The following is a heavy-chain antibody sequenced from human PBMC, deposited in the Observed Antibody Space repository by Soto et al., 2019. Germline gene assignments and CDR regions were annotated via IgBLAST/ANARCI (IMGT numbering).Heavy chain of an antibody. CDR1: GGSISSGDYY. Sequence: LCGGSISSGDYYWSWIRQPPGKGLEWIGYIYYSGSTYYNPSLKSRVTISVDTSKNQFSLKLSSVTAADTAVYYCAREEYSSSGYYYGMDVWGQGTTVTVSS. CDR2: IYYSGST. V-gene: IGHV4-30-4*01. D-gene: IGHD6-6*01. CDR3: AREEYSSSGYYYGMDV. J-gene: IGHJ6*02.